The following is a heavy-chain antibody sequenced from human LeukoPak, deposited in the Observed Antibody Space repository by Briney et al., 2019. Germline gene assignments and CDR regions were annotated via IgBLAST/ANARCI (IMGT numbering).Heavy chain of an antibody. CDR2: IYYSGST. CDR3: ARAPRPGDFDY. Sequence: PSETLSLTCTVSGGSISSYYWSWIRQPPGKGLEWIGYIYYSGSTNYNPSLKSRVTISVDTSKNQFSLKLSSVTAADTAVYYCARAPRPGDFDYWGQGTLVTVSS. CDR1: GGSISSYY. J-gene: IGHJ4*02. V-gene: IGHV4-59*01. D-gene: IGHD1-1*01.